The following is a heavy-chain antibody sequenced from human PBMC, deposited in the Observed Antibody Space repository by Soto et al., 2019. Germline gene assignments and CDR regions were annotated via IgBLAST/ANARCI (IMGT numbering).Heavy chain of an antibody. CDR2: IKQDGSEK. CDR1: GFTFSTYW. V-gene: IGHV3-7*01. J-gene: IGHJ4*02. CDR3: SRSLNS. Sequence: LRLSCAASGFTFSTYWMDWVRQTPGKGLEWVANIKQDGSEKNYVDSVKGRFTIYRDNAKNSLYLQMSSLTAEDSALYYCSRSLNSWGQGTLVTVSS.